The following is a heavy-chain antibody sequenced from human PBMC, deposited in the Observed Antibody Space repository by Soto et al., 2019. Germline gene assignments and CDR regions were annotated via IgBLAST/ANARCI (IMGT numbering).Heavy chain of an antibody. CDR1: GGSISTYY. CDR2: VYYSGST. D-gene: IGHD3-16*02. CDR3: ARSYPYFHY. V-gene: IGHV4-59*01. Sequence: SETLSLTCTVTGGSISTYYWSWIRQPPGKGLEWIGYVYYSGSTNSNPSLKSRVTISVDTSKNQFSLKLTSVTAADTAVYYRARSYPYFHYWGQGTLVTVSS. J-gene: IGHJ4*02.